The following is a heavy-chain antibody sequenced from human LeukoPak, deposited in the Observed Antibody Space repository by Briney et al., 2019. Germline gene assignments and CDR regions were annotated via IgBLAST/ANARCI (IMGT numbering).Heavy chain of an antibody. V-gene: IGHV1-18*01. Sequence: GASVKVSCKASGYTFTSYGISWVRQAPGQGLEWMGWISAYNGSTNYAQKLQGRVTMTTDTSTSTAYMELRSLRSDDTAVYYCARGLAPAENPVPFDPWGQGTPVTVSS. D-gene: IGHD2-2*01. CDR2: ISAYNGST. CDR1: GYTFTSYG. CDR3: ARGLAPAENPVPFDP. J-gene: IGHJ5*02.